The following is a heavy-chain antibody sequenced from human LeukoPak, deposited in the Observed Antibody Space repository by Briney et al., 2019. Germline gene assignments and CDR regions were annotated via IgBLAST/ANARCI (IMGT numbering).Heavy chain of an antibody. D-gene: IGHD6-19*01. CDR2: ISSSSSYI. CDR1: GFTFSDYS. V-gene: IGHV3-21*01. J-gene: IGHJ4*02. Sequence: PGGSLRLSCAASGFTFSDYSMNWVRQAPGKGLEWVSSISSSSSYIYYAESVKGRFTISRDNAKNSLYLQMNSLRTEDTAVYYYARVRYGSGWYGDYWGQGTLVTVSS. CDR3: ARVRYGSGWYGDY.